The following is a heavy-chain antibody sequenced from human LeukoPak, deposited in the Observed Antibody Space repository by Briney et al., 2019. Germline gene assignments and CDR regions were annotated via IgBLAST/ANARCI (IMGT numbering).Heavy chain of an antibody. J-gene: IGHJ4*02. CDR2: IYYSVTT. Sequence: PSETLSLTCTVSGGSISSSSYYWGWIRQPPGKGLEGIGRIYYSVTTYYNPSLKSRVTISVDTSKNQFSLKLNSVTAADPAVYYCTRDKYYYDSSGSLRFDYWGQGTLVTVSS. CDR1: GGSISSSSYY. V-gene: IGHV4-39*07. D-gene: IGHD3-22*01. CDR3: TRDKYYYDSSGSLRFDY.